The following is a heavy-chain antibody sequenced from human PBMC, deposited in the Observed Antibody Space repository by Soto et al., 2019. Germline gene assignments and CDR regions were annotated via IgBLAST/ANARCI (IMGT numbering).Heavy chain of an antibody. CDR1: GGSISSSSYY. V-gene: IGHV4-39*07. Sequence: PSETLSLTCTVSGGSISSSSYYWGWIRQPPGKGLEWIGRIYYSGSTYYNPSLKSRVTISVDTSKNQFSLKLSSVTAADTAVYYCARIQRSRSGWYRWFDPWGQGTLVTVSS. CDR2: IYYSGST. CDR3: ARIQRSRSGWYRWFDP. J-gene: IGHJ5*02. D-gene: IGHD6-19*01.